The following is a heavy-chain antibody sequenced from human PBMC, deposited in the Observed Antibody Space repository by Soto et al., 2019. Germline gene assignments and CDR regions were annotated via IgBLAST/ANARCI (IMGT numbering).Heavy chain of an antibody. D-gene: IGHD2-15*01. CDR1: GFTFSSYS. Sequence: GGXLRLSCAASGFTFSSYSMNWVRQAPGKGLEWVSSISSSSSYIYYADSVKGRFTISRDNAKNSLYLQMNSLRAEDTAVYYCASSGIQDYPESHAYWGQGTLVTVSS. J-gene: IGHJ4*02. V-gene: IGHV3-21*01. CDR3: ASSGIQDYPESHAY. CDR2: ISSSSSYI.